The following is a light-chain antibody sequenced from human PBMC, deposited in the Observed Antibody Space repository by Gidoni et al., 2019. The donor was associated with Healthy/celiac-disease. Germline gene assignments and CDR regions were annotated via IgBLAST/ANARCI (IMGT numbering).Light chain of an antibody. CDR2: SNN. J-gene: IGLJ2*01. CDR3: AAWDDSLNGLV. V-gene: IGLV1-44*01. Sequence: QSVLTQPPSASGTPGQRVTISCSGSSSNIGSNTVNWYQQLPGTVPNLLIYSNNQRPSGVPDRFSGSKSGTSASLAISGLQSEDEADYYCAAWDDSLNGLVFGGGTKLTVL. CDR1: SSNIGSNT.